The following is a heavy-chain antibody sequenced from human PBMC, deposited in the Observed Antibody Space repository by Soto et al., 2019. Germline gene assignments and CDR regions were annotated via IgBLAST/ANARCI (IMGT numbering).Heavy chain of an antibody. D-gene: IGHD3-9*01. Sequence: ASVKVSCKASGYTLTSYYMHWVRQAPGQGLEWMGIINPSGGSTSYAQKFQGRVTMTRDTSTSTVYMELSSLRSEDTAVYYCARVCYEILTAYCLHYWGQRPLVTVSS. CDR2: INPSGGST. CDR1: GYTLTSYY. V-gene: IGHV1-46*01. J-gene: IGHJ4*02. CDR3: ARVCYEILTAYCLHY.